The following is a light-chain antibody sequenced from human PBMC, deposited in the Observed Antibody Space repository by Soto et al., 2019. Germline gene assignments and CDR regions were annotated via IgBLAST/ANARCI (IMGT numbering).Light chain of an antibody. J-gene: IGLJ2*01. V-gene: IGLV2-23*01. Sequence: QSALTQPASVSGSPGQSITISCTGTSSDVGSYNLVSWYQQHPGKAPKLMIYEGSKRPSGVSNRFSGAKSGNTASLTISGLQAEDEADYCCCSYAGSSPYVVFGGGTKVTVL. CDR1: SSDVGSYNL. CDR3: CSYAGSSPYVV. CDR2: EGS.